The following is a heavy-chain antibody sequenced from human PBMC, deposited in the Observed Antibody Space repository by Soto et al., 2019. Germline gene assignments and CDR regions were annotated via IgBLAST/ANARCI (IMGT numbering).Heavy chain of an antibody. CDR3: AGKWDSSGYYYGHWFDP. Sequence: GASVKVSCKASVYTFTSYYMHWVRQAPGQRLEWMGIINPSGGSTSYAQKFQGRVTMTRDTSTSTVYMELSSLRSEDTAVYFCAGKWDSSGYYYGHWFDPWGQGTLVTVSS. J-gene: IGHJ5*02. D-gene: IGHD3-22*01. CDR2: INPSGGST. V-gene: IGHV1-46*01. CDR1: VYTFTSYY.